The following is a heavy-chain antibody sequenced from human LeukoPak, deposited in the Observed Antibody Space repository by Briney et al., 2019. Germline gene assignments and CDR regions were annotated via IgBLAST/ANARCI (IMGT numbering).Heavy chain of an antibody. J-gene: IGHJ3*02. CDR3: ARVDYGGNSRAVGWAFDI. V-gene: IGHV1-18*01. CDR1: GYTFTSYG. Sequence: ASVKVSCKASGYTFTSYGITWVRQAPGQGLEWMGWISGYNGNTNYVQKLQGRVTMTTDTSTSTAYMDLRSLRYDDTAVYYCARVDYGGNSRAVGWAFDIWGQGTMVTVSS. CDR2: ISGYNGNT. D-gene: IGHD4-23*01.